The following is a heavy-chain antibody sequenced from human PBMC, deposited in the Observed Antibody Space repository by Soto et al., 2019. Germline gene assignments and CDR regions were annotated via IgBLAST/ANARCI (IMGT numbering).Heavy chain of an antibody. CDR1: GFTFSSYG. D-gene: IGHD2-2*01. V-gene: IGHV3-33*01. J-gene: IGHJ4*02. CDR2: IWYDGSNK. CDR3: ARDRDIVLVPAAISLDY. Sequence: GGSLRLSCAASGFTFSSYGMHWVRQAPGKGLEWVAVIWYDGSNKYYADSVKGRFTISRDNSKNTLYLQMNSLRAEDTAVYYCARDRDIVLVPAAISLDYWGQGTLVTVSS.